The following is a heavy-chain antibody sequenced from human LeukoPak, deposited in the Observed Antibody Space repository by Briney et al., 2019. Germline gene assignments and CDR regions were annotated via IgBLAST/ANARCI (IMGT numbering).Heavy chain of an antibody. V-gene: IGHV5-51*01. CDR1: GYSFTSYW. J-gene: IGHJ6*02. D-gene: IGHD4-17*01. CDR3: ARRSSTVTPVVDV. CDR2: IYPGDSDT. Sequence: GESLKISCKGSGYSFTSYWIGWVRQMPGKGLEWMGIIYPGDSDTRYSPSFQGQVTIPADKSISTAYLQWSSLKASDTAMYYCARRSSTVTPVVDVWGQGTTVTVPS.